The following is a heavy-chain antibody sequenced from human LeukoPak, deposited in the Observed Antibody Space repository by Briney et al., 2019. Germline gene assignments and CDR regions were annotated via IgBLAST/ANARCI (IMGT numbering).Heavy chain of an antibody. V-gene: IGHV3-73*01. J-gene: IGHJ5*02. CDR1: GFTFSGSA. Sequence: GGSLRLSCAASGFTFSGSAMHWVRQASGKGLEWVGRIRSKANSYATAYAASVKGRFTISRDDSKNTAYLQMNSLKTEDTAVYYCTSYHRNGSLNWFDPWGQGTLVTVSS. CDR2: IRSKANSYAT. D-gene: IGHD2-8*01. CDR3: TSYHRNGSLNWFDP.